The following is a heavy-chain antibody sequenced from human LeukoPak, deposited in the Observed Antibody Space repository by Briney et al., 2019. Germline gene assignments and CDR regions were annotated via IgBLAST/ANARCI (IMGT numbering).Heavy chain of an antibody. D-gene: IGHD6-25*01. J-gene: IGHJ6*03. Sequence: GGSLRPSCAASGFTFTNYAMTWVRQAPGKGLEWVSNIGTSSTTIYYADSVKGRFTISRDNAKNSLYLQMNSLRADDTAVYYCARFAAGGSYYYYMDVWGKGTTVTVSS. CDR2: IGTSSTTI. CDR3: ARFAAGGSYYYYMDV. V-gene: IGHV3-48*01. CDR1: GFTFTNYA.